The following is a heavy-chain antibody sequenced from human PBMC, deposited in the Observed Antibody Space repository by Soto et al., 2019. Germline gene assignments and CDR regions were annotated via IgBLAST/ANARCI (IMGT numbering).Heavy chain of an antibody. CDR2: IYKSGST. V-gene: IGHV4-39*01. D-gene: IGHD3-22*01. CDR3: ARPGYYDDSGYWRSPFDF. Sequence: QLQLQESGPGLVKPSETLSLTCTVSGDSISTSHYYWGWIRQPPGKGLEWIGSIYKSGSTYYNPSLKSRFSMSVDTSKNQISLKLSSVTAADTAVYYCARPGYYDDSGYWRSPFDFWGQGTVVTVSS. CDR1: GDSISTSHYY. J-gene: IGHJ3*01.